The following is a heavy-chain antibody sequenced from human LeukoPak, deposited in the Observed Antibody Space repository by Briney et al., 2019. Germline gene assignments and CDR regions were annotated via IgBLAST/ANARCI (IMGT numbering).Heavy chain of an antibody. J-gene: IGHJ4*02. D-gene: IGHD1-26*01. Sequence: SGTLSLTCTVSGGSISNSNWWSWVRQSPEKGLEWIGEIHHGGTTNYNPSLKSRVTISLDKSKNQFSLKLSSVTAADTAVYYCARGGSYGFDYWGQGTLVTVSS. CDR1: GGSISNSNW. CDR3: ARGGSYGFDY. V-gene: IGHV4-4*02. CDR2: IHHGGTT.